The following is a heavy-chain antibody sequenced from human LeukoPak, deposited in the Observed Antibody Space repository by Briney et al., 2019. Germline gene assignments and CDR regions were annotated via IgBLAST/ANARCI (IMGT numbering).Heavy chain of an antibody. CDR2: IRSSSSTI. CDR1: GFTFDDYG. Sequence: GGSLRLSCAASGFTFDDYGMSWVRQAPGKGLEWVSYIRSSSSTIYYADSVKGQFTISRDNAMNSLYLQMNSLRAEDTAVYYCARAKRNGFDIWGQGTMVTVPS. CDR3: ARAKRNGFDI. V-gene: IGHV3-48*01. J-gene: IGHJ3*02.